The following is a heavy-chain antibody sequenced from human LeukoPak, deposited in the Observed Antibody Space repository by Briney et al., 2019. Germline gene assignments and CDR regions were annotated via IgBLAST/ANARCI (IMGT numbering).Heavy chain of an antibody. V-gene: IGHV4-59*01. Sequence: SETLSLTCTVSVGSISSYYWSWIRQPPGKGLEWIGYFYYSGSTNYNPSLKSRVTISVDTSKNQFSLKLSSVTAADTAVYYCAREGIVATTFVYWGQGTLVTVSS. CDR2: FYYSGST. CDR1: VGSISSYY. CDR3: AREGIVATTFVY. J-gene: IGHJ4*02. D-gene: IGHD5-12*01.